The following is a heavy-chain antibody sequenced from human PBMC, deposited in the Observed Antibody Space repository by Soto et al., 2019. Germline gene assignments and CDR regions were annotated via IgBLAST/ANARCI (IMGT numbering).Heavy chain of an antibody. V-gene: IGHV3-21*01. D-gene: IGHD3-22*01. CDR1: GFTLSRHT. Sequence: XVSLRLSCAASGFTLSRHTMNWVRQAPGKGLEWVSFIGSRTSDIYYADSVKGRFTISRDNAKNSLYLDLTRLRAEDTAVYFCVRGYYDTSGYPNTFDMWGQGAMVTVSS. CDR2: IGSRTSDI. CDR3: VRGYYDTSGYPNTFDM. J-gene: IGHJ3*02.